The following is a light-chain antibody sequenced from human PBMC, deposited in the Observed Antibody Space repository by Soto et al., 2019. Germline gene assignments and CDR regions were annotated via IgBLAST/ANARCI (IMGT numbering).Light chain of an antibody. CDR2: AAS. V-gene: IGKV3-20*01. Sequence: ESVLTQSPGTLSLSPGERATLSCRASQSVSSNYLAWYQQKPGQAPRLLIYAASSRATGVPDRFSGSGSGTEFTLTISGLEPEDFAVYYCQHYDKSPLFTFGQGTRVEI. J-gene: IGKJ2*01. CDR1: QSVSSNY. CDR3: QHYDKSPLFT.